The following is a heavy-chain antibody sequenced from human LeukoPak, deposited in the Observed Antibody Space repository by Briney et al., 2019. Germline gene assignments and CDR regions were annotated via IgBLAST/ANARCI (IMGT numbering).Heavy chain of an antibody. CDR2: IYYSGST. V-gene: IGHV4-30-4*08. J-gene: IGHJ6*03. Sequence: SETLSLTCTVSGGSISSGDYYWSWIRQPPGKGLEWIGYIYYSGSTYYNPSLKSRVTISVDTSRNQFSLKLSSVTAADTAVYYCARVAYYYYYYYMDVWGKGTTVTVSS. CDR1: GGSISSGDYY. CDR3: ARVAYYYYYYYMDV.